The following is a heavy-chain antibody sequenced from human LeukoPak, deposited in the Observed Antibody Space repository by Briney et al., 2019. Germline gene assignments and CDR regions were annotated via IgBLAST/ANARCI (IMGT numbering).Heavy chain of an antibody. D-gene: IGHD3-3*01. CDR2: ISGSGGST. CDR3: AKETVLRFLEWLLSSYFDY. V-gene: IGHV3-23*01. CDR1: GFTFSSYA. Sequence: GGSLRLSCAASGFTFSSYAMSWVRQAPGKGLEWVSAISGSGGSTYYADSVKGRFTISRDNSKNTLYLQMNSLRAEDTAVYYCAKETVLRFLEWLLSSYFDYWGQGTLVTVSS. J-gene: IGHJ4*02.